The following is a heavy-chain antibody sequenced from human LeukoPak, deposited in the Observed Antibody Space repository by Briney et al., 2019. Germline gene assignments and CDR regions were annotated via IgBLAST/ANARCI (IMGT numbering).Heavy chain of an antibody. CDR1: GYRFTSYY. CDR2: INPSGGNT. CDR3: ARDYTSGWYYYFDF. V-gene: IGHV1-46*01. D-gene: IGHD6-19*01. Sequence: ASVKVSCKASGYRFTSYYIHWVRQAPGQGLEWMGMINPSGGNTNYAQKVQGRVTMTRDTSTSTVYMELSSLRSEDTAVYYCARDYTSGWYYYFDFWGQGTLVTVSS. J-gene: IGHJ4*02.